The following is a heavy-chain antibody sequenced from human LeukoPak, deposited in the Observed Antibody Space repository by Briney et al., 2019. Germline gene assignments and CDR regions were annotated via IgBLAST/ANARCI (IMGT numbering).Heavy chain of an antibody. CDR3: ARAHPYCSGGSCYNQNRYYYYYYMDV. CDR2: ISSSGSTI. Sequence: HPGGSLRLSCAASGFTFSSYEMNWVRQPPGKGLEWVSYISSSGSTIYYADSVKGRFTISRDNAKNSLYLQMNSLRAEDTAVYYRARAHPYCSGGSCYNQNRYYYYYYMDVWGKGTTVTVSS. V-gene: IGHV3-48*03. CDR1: GFTFSSYE. J-gene: IGHJ6*03. D-gene: IGHD2-15*01.